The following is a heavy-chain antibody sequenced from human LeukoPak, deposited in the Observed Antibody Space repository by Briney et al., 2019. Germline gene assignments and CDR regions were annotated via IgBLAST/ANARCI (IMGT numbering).Heavy chain of an antibody. CDR2: IYYSGST. V-gene: IGHV4-61*01. CDR3: ATTESGYDLFFDY. J-gene: IGHJ4*02. CDR1: GGSISSSISY. D-gene: IGHD5-12*01. Sequence: PSETLSLTCTVSGGSISSSISYWSWIRQPPGKGLEWIGYIYYSGSTNYNPSLKSRVTISVDTSKNQFSLKLSSVTAADTAVYYCATTESGYDLFFDYWGQGTLVTVSS.